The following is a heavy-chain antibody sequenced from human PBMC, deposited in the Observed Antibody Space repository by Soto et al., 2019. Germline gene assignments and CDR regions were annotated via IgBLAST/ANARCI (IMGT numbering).Heavy chain of an antibody. V-gene: IGHV4-59*01. J-gene: IGHJ4*02. D-gene: IGHD5-18*01. CDR1: GGSISSYY. CDR3: ARVFMYSYGPERPYFDY. Sequence: PSETLSLTCTVSGGSISSYYWSWIRQPPGKGLEWIGYIYYSGSTNYNPSLKSRVTISVDTSKNQFSLKLSSVTAADTAVYYCARVFMYSYGPERPYFDYWGQGTLVTVSS. CDR2: IYYSGST.